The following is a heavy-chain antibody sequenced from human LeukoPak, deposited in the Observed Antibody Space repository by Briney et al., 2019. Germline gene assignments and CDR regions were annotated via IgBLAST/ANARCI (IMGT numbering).Heavy chain of an antibody. CDR2: IHYSGST. D-gene: IGHD3-10*01. Sequence: SETLSLTCAVYGGSFSGYYWSWIGQPPGKGLEWIGYIHYSGSTHYNPSLKSRVTISVDTSKNQFSLKLSSVTAADTAVYYRAGGSGYYFDYWGQGTLVTVSS. CDR1: GGSFSGYY. J-gene: IGHJ4*02. V-gene: IGHV4-59*01. CDR3: AGGSGYYFDY.